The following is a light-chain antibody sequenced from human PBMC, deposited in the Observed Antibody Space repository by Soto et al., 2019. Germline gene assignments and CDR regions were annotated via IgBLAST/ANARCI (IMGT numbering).Light chain of an antibody. V-gene: IGKV3D-20*02. CDR2: GAS. CDR1: QRVISSY. Sequence: IVLTQSPGTLSLSPGERATLSCRASQRVISSYLAWFQQRPGRAPRLLIYGASKRATDIPDRFTGSGSGTDFALTISRLEPEDFAVYYCQQRSNWPPTFGQGTKVDIK. J-gene: IGKJ1*01. CDR3: QQRSNWPPT.